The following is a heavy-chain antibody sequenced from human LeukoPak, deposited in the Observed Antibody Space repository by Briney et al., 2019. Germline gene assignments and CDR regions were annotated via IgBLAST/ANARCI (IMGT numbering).Heavy chain of an antibody. J-gene: IGHJ1*01. D-gene: IGHD3-3*01. V-gene: IGHV4-39*07. CDR3: ARAVGVDDFWSGHKDRAEYFQH. Sequence: SETLSLTCTVSGGSISSSSYYWGWIRQPPGKGLEWIGSIYYSGSTYYNPSLKSRVTISVDTSKNQFSLKLSSVTAADTAVYYCARAVGVDDFWSGHKDRAEYFQHWGQGTLVTVSS. CDR1: GGSISSSSYY. CDR2: IYYSGST.